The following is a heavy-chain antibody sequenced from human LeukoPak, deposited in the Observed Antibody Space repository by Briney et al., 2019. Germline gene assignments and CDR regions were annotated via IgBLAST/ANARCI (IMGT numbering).Heavy chain of an antibody. CDR1: GGTFSSYA. CDR3: ARSGFDYYGSGSYYNDYYYYYMDV. J-gene: IGHJ6*03. CDR2: IIPIFGTA. D-gene: IGHD3-10*01. V-gene: IGHV1-69*05. Sequence: SVKVSCKASGGTFSSYAISWVRQAPGQGLEWMGGIIPIFGTANYAQKFQGRVTITTDGSTSTAYMELSSLRSEDTGVYYCARSGFDYYGSGSYYNDYYYYYMDVWGKGTTVTVSS.